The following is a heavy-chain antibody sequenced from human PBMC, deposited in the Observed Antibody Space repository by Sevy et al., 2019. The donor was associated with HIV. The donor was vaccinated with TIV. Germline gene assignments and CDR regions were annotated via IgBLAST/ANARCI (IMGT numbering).Heavy chain of an antibody. Sequence: GGSLRLSCAASGFTFTTYWMTWVRQAPGQGLEWVANIKEDGSAKYYVDSVKGRFTISRDNAKNSLYLQVNSLRAEDTAVYYCARDSPGYGGYDRWGQGTLVTVSS. CDR1: GFTFTTYW. CDR2: IKEDGSAK. CDR3: ARDSPGYGGYDR. D-gene: IGHD5-12*01. J-gene: IGHJ5*02. V-gene: IGHV3-7*01.